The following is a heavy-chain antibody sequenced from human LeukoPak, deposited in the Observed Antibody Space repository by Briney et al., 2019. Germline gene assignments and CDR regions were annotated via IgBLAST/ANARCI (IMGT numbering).Heavy chain of an antibody. CDR1: GFSFITFS. Sequence: GGSLRLSCVASGFSFITFSDVWMSWVRQTPGKGLEWVAVISYDGSNKYYADSVKGRFTISRDNSKNTLYLQMNSLRAEDTAVYYCAKSIRQLARVHAFDIWGQGTMVTVSS. CDR3: AKSIRQLARVHAFDI. D-gene: IGHD6-6*01. V-gene: IGHV3-30*18. J-gene: IGHJ3*02. CDR2: ISYDGSNK.